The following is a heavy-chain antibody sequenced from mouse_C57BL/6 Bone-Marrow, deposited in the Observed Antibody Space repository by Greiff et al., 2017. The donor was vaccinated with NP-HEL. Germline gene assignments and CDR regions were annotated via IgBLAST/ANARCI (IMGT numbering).Heavy chain of an antibody. J-gene: IGHJ1*03. Sequence: EVMLVESGGGLVQPGGSLSLSCAASGFTFTDYYMSWVRQPPGKALEWLGFIRNKANGYTTEYSASVKGRFTISSDNSQSILYLQMNALRAEDSATYYCARYNWYFDVWGTGTTVTVSS. CDR3: ARYNWYFDV. CDR1: GFTFTDYY. V-gene: IGHV7-3*01. CDR2: IRNKANGYTT.